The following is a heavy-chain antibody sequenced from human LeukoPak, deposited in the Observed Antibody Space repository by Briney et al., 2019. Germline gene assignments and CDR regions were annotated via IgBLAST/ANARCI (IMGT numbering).Heavy chain of an antibody. V-gene: IGHV3-66*01. D-gene: IGHD2-2*01. CDR2: TYSGGNT. CDR3: ARDQRVPAAAYYYYYYYMDV. CDR1: GFTVSDNH. Sequence: GGSLRLSCAVSGFTVSDNHMSWVRQAPGKGLECVSVTYSGGNTYYADSVQGRFTISRDISKNTLYLQMNSLRNEDTAVYYCARDQRVPAAAYYYYYYYMDVWGKGTTVTVSS. J-gene: IGHJ6*03.